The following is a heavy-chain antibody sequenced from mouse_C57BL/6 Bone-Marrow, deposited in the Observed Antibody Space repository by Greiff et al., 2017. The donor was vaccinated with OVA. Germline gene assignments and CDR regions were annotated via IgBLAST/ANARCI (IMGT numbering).Heavy chain of an antibody. J-gene: IGHJ4*01. D-gene: IGHD2-4*01. Sequence: QVHVKQSGPGLVAPSQSLSITCTVSGFSLTSYGVHWVRQPPGKGLEWLVVIWSDGSTTYNSALKSRLSISKDNSKSQVFLKMNSLQTDDTAMYYCARNYDYDGAYAMDYWGQGTSVTVSS. V-gene: IGHV2-6*02. CDR3: ARNYDYDGAYAMDY. CDR1: GFSLTSYG. CDR2: IWSDGST.